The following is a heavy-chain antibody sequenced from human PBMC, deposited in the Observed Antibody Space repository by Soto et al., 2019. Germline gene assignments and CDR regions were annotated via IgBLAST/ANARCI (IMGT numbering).Heavy chain of an antibody. J-gene: IGHJ6*02. V-gene: IGHV3-30*18. CDR1: GFTFSSYG. D-gene: IGHD2-15*01. CDR3: AKWSEDIRSFYGMDV. CDR2: ISYDGSNK. Sequence: GGSLRLSCAASGFTFSSYGMHWVRQAPGKGLEWVAVISYDGSNKYYADSVKGQFTISRDNSKNTLYLQMNSLRAEDTAVYYTAKWSEDIRSFYGMDVWGLGTTVTVSS.